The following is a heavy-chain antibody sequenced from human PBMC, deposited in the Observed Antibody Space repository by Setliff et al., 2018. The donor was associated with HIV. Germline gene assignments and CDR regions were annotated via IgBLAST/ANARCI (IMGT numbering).Heavy chain of an antibody. Sequence: LSLTCTVSGGSISSSTYYWGWIRQPPGKGLEWIGTIYYSGSTYYNPSLKSRLTISVDTSKNQFSLKLSSVTAADTAVYYCARRDGYSYGFYFDYWGQGALVTVSS. D-gene: IGHD5-18*01. CDR3: ARRDGYSYGFYFDY. V-gene: IGHV4-39*01. CDR1: GGSISSSTYY. CDR2: IYYSGST. J-gene: IGHJ4*02.